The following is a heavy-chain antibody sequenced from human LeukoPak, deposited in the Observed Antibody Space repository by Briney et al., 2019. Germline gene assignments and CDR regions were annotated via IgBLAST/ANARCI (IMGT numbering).Heavy chain of an antibody. CDR1: GFTFSSYW. Sequence: GGSLRLSCAASGFTFSSYWMSWVRQAPGKGLEWVANIKQDGSEKYYVDSVKGRFTISRDNAKNSLYLQMNSLRAEDTAVYYCARGYRIVDLFCALLWGQGTMVTVSS. D-gene: IGHD1-26*01. CDR3: ARGYRIVDLFCALL. CDR2: IKQDGSEK. J-gene: IGHJ3*01. V-gene: IGHV3-7*01.